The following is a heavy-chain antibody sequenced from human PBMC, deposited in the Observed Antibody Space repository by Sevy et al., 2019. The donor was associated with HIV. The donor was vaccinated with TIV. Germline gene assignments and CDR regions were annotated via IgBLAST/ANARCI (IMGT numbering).Heavy chain of an antibody. CDR2: ISSSSSYT. Sequence: GGSLRLSCAASGFTFSDYYMSWIRQAPGKGLEWVSYISSSSSYTNYADSVKGRFTISRDNAKNSLYLQMNSLRAEDTAVYYCASAVTTGVLDAFDIWGQGTMVTVSS. J-gene: IGHJ3*02. V-gene: IGHV3-11*06. D-gene: IGHD4-17*01. CDR1: GFTFSDYY. CDR3: ASAVTTGVLDAFDI.